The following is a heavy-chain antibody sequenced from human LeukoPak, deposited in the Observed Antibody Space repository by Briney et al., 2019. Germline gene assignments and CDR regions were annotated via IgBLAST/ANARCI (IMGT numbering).Heavy chain of an antibody. CDR2: ISGSGDST. V-gene: IGHV3-23*01. CDR1: GFIFDTHT. D-gene: IGHD6-13*01. J-gene: IGHJ6*02. Sequence: PGGSLTLSRTGSGFIFDTHTMTWVRQPPGKWMEWVGSISGSGDSTNYGDSVKGRFTISRDNFKRTVHLEMSNLRADDTAMYYCVRRAAVRGMDFWGLGTTVMVSS. CDR3: VRRAAVRGMDF.